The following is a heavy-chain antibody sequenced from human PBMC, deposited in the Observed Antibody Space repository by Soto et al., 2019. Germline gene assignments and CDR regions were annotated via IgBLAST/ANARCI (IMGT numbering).Heavy chain of an antibody. D-gene: IGHD6-19*01. CDR2: IYYSGST. Sequence: SETLSLTCTVSGGSISSGDYYWSWIRQPPGKGLEWIGYIYYSGSTYYNPSLKSRVTISVDTSKNQFSLKLSSVTAADTAVYYCAGTIKLPIVVAGPFDYWGQGTLVTVSS. CDR3: AGTIKLPIVVAGPFDY. CDR1: GGSISSGDYY. J-gene: IGHJ4*02. V-gene: IGHV4-30-4*01.